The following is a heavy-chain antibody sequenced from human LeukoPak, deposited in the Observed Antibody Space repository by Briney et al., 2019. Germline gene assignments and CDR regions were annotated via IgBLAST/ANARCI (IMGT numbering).Heavy chain of an antibody. D-gene: IGHD3-9*01. V-gene: IGHV3-11*01. CDR1: GFTFSDYN. CDR3: ARSIGLTGGGVDV. CDR2: ITDSGNTI. Sequence: GGSLRFSCAASGFTFSDYNMNWVRQAPGKGLEWVLYITDSGNTIHYADSVKGRFTISRDNAKNSLYLQMNSLRAEDTAVYYCARSIGLTGGGVDVWGQGTTVTVSS. J-gene: IGHJ6*02.